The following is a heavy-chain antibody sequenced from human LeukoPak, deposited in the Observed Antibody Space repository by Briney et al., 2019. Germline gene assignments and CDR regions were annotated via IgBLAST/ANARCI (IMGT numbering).Heavy chain of an antibody. CDR2: ISAYNGNT. D-gene: IGHD3-3*01. CDR3: ARDSKLRFLEWLSEEAFDI. Sequence: ASVKVSCKASGGTFSSYAISWVRQAPGQGLEWMGWISAYNGNTNYAQKLQGRVTMTTDTSTSTAYMELRSLRSDDTAVYYCARDSKLRFLEWLSEEAFDIWGQGTMVTVSS. V-gene: IGHV1-18*01. CDR1: GGTFSSYA. J-gene: IGHJ3*02.